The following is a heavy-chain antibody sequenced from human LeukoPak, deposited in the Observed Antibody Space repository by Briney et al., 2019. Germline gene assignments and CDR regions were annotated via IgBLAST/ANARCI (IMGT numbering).Heavy chain of an antibody. Sequence: PSETLSLTCAVYGGSFSGFYWSWIRQPPGKGLEWIGEINHSGSTNYNPSLKSRVTISVDTSKNQFSLKLSSVTAADTAVYYCARVGSPDYDFWSGPIDYWGQGTLVTVSS. CDR1: GGSFSGFY. CDR3: ARVGSPDYDFWSGPIDY. D-gene: IGHD3-3*01. CDR2: INHSGST. V-gene: IGHV4-34*01. J-gene: IGHJ4*02.